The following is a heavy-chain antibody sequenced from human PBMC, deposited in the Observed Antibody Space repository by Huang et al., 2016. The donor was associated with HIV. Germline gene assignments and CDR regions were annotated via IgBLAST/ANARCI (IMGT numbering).Heavy chain of an antibody. V-gene: IGHV3-15*01. D-gene: IGHD4-17*01. CDR1: GFTFTNAW. CDR3: ATDTAGTNDAFNI. J-gene: IGHJ3*02. CDR2: IKSKLDGGTA. Sequence: EVQLVESGGGLVKAGGSLRLSCAGSGFTFTNAWMSWVRQAPGTGLEWVARIKSKLDGGTADYAALVRGRFITSRDDSKHTVHLQMNSLKSEDTGTYYCATDTAGTNDAFNIWGQGTKVTVSS.